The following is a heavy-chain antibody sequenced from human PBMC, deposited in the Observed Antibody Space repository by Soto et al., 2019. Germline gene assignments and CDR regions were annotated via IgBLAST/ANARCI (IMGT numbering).Heavy chain of an antibody. J-gene: IGHJ6*02. V-gene: IGHV5-51*01. Sequence: PGESLKISCKGSGYSFTSYWIGWVRQMPGKGLEWMGIIYPGDSDTRYSPSFQGQVTISADKSISTAYLQWSSLKDSDTAMYYCARHVDYDSSGYYSYYYGMDVWGQGTTVTVSS. CDR2: IYPGDSDT. CDR1: GYSFTSYW. D-gene: IGHD3-22*01. CDR3: ARHVDYDSSGYYSYYYGMDV.